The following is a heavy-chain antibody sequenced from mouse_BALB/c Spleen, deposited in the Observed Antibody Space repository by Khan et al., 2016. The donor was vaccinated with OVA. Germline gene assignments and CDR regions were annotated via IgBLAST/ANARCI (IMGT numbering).Heavy chain of an antibody. CDR1: GYTFTEYT. CDR3: ARDGAYYRYSWFAY. V-gene: IGHV1-18*01. D-gene: IGHD2-14*01. Sequence: DVQLQESGPEVVKPGASVKISCKTSGYTFTEYTMHWVKQSHGKSLEWVGGIIPSNGATKYNQKFKGKATLTVDKSSSTAYMELRSLTSENSALYYCARDGAYYRYSWFAYWGQGTLVTVSA. J-gene: IGHJ3*01. CDR2: IIPSNGAT.